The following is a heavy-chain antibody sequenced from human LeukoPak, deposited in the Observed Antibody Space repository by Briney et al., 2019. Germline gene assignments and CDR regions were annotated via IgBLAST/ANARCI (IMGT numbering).Heavy chain of an antibody. V-gene: IGHV3-48*03. CDR3: ARPYRYYYYYMDV. CDR2: ISSSGSTI. Sequence: QPGGSLRLSCAASGVTFSSYEMNWVRQAPGKGLECVSYISSSGSTIYYADPVKGRFTISRDNAKNSLYLQMNSLRAEDTAVYYCARPYRYYYYYMDVWGKGTTVTVSS. J-gene: IGHJ6*03. D-gene: IGHD4-11*01. CDR1: GVTFSSYE.